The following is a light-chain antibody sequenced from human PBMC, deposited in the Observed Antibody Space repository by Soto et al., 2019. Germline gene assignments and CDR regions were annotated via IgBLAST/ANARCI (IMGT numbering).Light chain of an antibody. J-gene: IGKJ2*01. CDR1: QSVSSSY. CDR3: QQCGSSPPYT. Sequence: EIVLTQSPGTLSLSPGERATLSCTASQSVSSSYLAWYQQKPGQAPRLLIYGTSSRATGIPDRFSGSGSGTDFTLTSSRLEPEDFAVYYCQQCGSSPPYTFGQGTKLEIK. V-gene: IGKV3-20*01. CDR2: GTS.